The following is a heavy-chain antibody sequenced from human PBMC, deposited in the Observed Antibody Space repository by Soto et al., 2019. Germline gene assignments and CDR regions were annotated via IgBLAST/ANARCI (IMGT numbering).Heavy chain of an antibody. Sequence: QVQLVESGGGVVQPGKSLRLSCAGSGFTFSSYGMDWVRQAPGKGLEWVAGISYDGSNKYYADSVKGRFTISRDNSKNTLDLPMSSLRADDTAVYYCAKDRMGAGVRGYFDYWGQGTLVTVSS. CDR2: ISYDGSNK. J-gene: IGHJ4*02. CDR1: GFTFSSYG. CDR3: AKDRMGAGVRGYFDY. D-gene: IGHD3-10*01. V-gene: IGHV3-30*18.